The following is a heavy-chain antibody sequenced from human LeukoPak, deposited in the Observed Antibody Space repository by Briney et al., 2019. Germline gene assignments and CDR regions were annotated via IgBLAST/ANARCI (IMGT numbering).Heavy chain of an antibody. Sequence: SVTVSFKGSGGTFSIYAISWVRQAPGQGQEWMGRIIPILGIANYTQKFQGRVTITAEKETSKGYMELSSLRSEERGVYYCARSYPSSSWYLAGMDVWGQGTTVTVSS. J-gene: IGHJ6*02. CDR3: ARSYPSSSWYLAGMDV. D-gene: IGHD6-13*01. CDR2: IIPILGIA. V-gene: IGHV1-69*04. CDR1: GGTFSIYA.